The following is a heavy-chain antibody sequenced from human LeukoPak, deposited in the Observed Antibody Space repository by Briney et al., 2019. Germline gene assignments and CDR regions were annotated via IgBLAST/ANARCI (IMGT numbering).Heavy chain of an antibody. CDR3: ARDGHYDSSGYYSSYYYYYMDV. CDR1: GFTFSSYA. Sequence: GGSLRLSCAASGFTFSSYAMSWVRQAPGKGLEWVSAISGRDDSTYYADSVKGRFTFSRDNAKNSLYLQMNSLRAEDTAVYYCARDGHYDSSGYYSSYYYYYMDVWGKGTTVTVSS. CDR2: ISGRDDST. D-gene: IGHD3-22*01. V-gene: IGHV3-23*01. J-gene: IGHJ6*03.